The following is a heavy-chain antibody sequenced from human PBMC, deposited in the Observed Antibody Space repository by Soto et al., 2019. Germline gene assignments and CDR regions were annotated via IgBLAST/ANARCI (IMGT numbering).Heavy chain of an antibody. CDR1: GFTFSNYA. CDR2: ISGSGVST. CDR3: AKKGIPYSISWYGYMDV. D-gene: IGHD6-13*01. V-gene: IGHV3-23*01. J-gene: IGHJ6*03. Sequence: EVQLLESGGVLVQPGGSLRLSCAASGFTFSNYAMSWVRQAPGKGLEWVSAISGSGVSTYYADSVKGRFTISRDNSKNTLYLQMNSLRAEDTAVYYCAKKGIPYSISWYGYMDVWGKGTTVTVSS.